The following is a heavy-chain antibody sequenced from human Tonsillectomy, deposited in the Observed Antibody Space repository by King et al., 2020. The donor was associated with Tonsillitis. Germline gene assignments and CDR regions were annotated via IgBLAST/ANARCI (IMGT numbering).Heavy chain of an antibody. V-gene: IGHV4-38-2*01. CDR3: ARVPYYYDSSGSFDY. D-gene: IGHD3-22*01. CDR1: GYSISSGYY. J-gene: IGHJ4*02. Sequence: VQLQESGPGLVKPSETLSLTCAVSGYSISSGYYWGWIRQPPGKGLEWIGSNYHSGSTYYNPSLKSRVTISVDTSKNQFSLQLSSVTAADTAVYYCARVPYYYDSSGSFDYWGQGTLVTVSS. CDR2: NYHSGST.